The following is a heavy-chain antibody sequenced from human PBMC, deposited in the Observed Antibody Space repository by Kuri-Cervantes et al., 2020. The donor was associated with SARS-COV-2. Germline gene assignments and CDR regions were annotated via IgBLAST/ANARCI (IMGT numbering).Heavy chain of an antibody. D-gene: IGHD5-18*01. CDR1: GFTFSSYG. Sequence: GGSLRLSCAASGFTFSSYGMHWVRQAPGKGLEWVAFIRYDGSNKYYADSVKGRFTISRDNSKNTLYLQMNSLRAEDTAVYYCVRVNTAMVTIDYWGQGTLVTVSS. CDR3: VRVNTAMVTIDY. V-gene: IGHV3-30*02. J-gene: IGHJ4*02. CDR2: IRYDGSNK.